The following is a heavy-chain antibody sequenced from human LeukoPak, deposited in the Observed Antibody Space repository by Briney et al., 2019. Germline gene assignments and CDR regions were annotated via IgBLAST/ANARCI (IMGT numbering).Heavy chain of an antibody. V-gene: IGHV4-34*01. J-gene: IGHJ4*02. D-gene: IGHD2/OR15-2a*01. CDR2: INHSGHT. Sequence: PSETLSLTCAVYGGSFSDDYWSWIRQPPGKGLEWIGEINHSGHTSYNPSLKSRVTISLDTSKNQFSLKLSSVAAADTAVYYCAGHHPRNTVDFWGQGTLVTVSS. CDR3: AGHHPRNTVDF. CDR1: GGSFSDDY.